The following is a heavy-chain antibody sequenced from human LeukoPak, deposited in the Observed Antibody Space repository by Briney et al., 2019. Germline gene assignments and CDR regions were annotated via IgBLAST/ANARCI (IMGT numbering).Heavy chain of an antibody. V-gene: IGHV3-23*01. CDR2: ISGSGEST. CDR3: AKVPSSSSWSDY. Sequence: GGSLRLSCAASRFTFNSYAMSWVRQAPGKGLEWVSVISGSGESTYYAESVKGRFTIPRDNSKNTLFLQMNSLRAEDTAVYYCAKVPSSSSWSDYWGQGTLVTVSS. CDR1: RFTFNSYA. D-gene: IGHD6-13*01. J-gene: IGHJ4*02.